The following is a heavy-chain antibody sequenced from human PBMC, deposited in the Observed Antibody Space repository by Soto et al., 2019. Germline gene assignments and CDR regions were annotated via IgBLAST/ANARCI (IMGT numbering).Heavy chain of an antibody. V-gene: IGHV4-4*02. J-gene: IGHJ4*02. CDR1: GGSISSSNW. Sequence: QVQLQESGPGLVKPSGTLSRTCAVSGGSISSSNWWIWVRQPPGKGLEWIGEIYHSGSTNYNPSLKSRVTISVDKSKNQFSLKLSSVTAADTAVYYCARDYNSSSFSPLDYWGQGTLVTVSS. CDR2: IYHSGST. D-gene: IGHD6-13*01. CDR3: ARDYNSSSFSPLDY.